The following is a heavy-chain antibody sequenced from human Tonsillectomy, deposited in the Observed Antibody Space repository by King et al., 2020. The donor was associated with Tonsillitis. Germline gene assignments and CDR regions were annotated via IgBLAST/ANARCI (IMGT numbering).Heavy chain of an antibody. Sequence: QLVQSGAEVKRPGASVKVSCKASGYTFTSYGISWVRQAPGQGLEWMGWISPYNGYTNYAQKLQGRVTMTTDTSTSTAYMDLRSLISDDTAVYYCARDIGAAAGTSPGYWGQGTLVTVSS. CDR3: ARDIGAAAGTSPGY. J-gene: IGHJ4*02. CDR2: ISPYNGYT. V-gene: IGHV1-18*01. CDR1: GYTFTSYG. D-gene: IGHD6-13*01.